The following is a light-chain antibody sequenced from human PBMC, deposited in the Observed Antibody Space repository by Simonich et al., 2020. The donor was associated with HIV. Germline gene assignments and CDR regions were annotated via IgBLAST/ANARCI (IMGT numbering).Light chain of an antibody. V-gene: IGLV2-14*02. CDR3: SSYTSSSTWV. J-gene: IGLJ3*02. Sequence: QSALTQPASVSGSPGQSITISCPGTSSDVGIYYLVTWYQQHPGKAPRLMIYDVTNRPSGVSNRFSGSKSGNTASLTISGLQAEDEADYYCSSYTSSSTWVFGGGTKLTVL. CDR1: SSDVGIYYL. CDR2: DVT.